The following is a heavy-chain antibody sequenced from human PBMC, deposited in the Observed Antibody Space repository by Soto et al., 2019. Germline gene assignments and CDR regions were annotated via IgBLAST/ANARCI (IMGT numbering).Heavy chain of an antibody. CDR1: GLTFSSYG. D-gene: IGHD3-3*01. V-gene: IGHV3-33*01. CDR3: ARDGDHDFWSGRYYFGY. J-gene: IGHJ4*02. CDR2: IWYDGSNK. Sequence: GGSLRLSCAASGLTFSSYGMHWVRQAPGKGLEWVAVIWYDGSNKYYADSVKGRFTISRDNSKNTLYLQMNSLRAEDTAVYYCARDGDHDFWSGRYYFGYWGQGTLVTVSS.